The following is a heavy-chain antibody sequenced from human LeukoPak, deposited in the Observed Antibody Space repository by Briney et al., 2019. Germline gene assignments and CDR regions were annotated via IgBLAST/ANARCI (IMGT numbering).Heavy chain of an antibody. J-gene: IGHJ4*02. CDR3: AQDRAYIQFYF. Sequence: GGSLRLSCAASGFTFRSHEMNWVRQAPGKGLEWISYISGSGSTIYYADSVKGRFTISRDNAKNSLYLQVNSLRAEDTALYYCAQDRAYIQFYFWGQGTLVTVSS. V-gene: IGHV3-48*03. CDR1: GFTFRSHE. CDR2: ISGSGSTI. D-gene: IGHD5-18*01.